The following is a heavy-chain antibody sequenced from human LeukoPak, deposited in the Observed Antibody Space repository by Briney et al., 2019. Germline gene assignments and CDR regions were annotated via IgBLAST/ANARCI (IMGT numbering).Heavy chain of an antibody. J-gene: IGHJ5*02. CDR1: GNSFTSYW. V-gene: IGHV5-10-1*01. CDR2: IDPSDSYT. CDR3: ASPGDCSSTSCASLGS. Sequence: GESLKISCKGSGNSFTSYWISWVRQMPGKGLERMGRIDPSDSYTNYSPSFQGHVTISADKSISTAYLQWSSLKASDTAMYYCASPGDCSSTSCASLGSWGQGTLVTVSS. D-gene: IGHD2-2*01.